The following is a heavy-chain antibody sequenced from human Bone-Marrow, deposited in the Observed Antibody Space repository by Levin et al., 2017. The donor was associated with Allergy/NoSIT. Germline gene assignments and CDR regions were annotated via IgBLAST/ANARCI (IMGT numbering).Heavy chain of an antibody. Sequence: SQTLSLTCAVSGFSISSGSSWDWVRQSPGKGLEWIGNFYLGGNTYYNPSLKGRVTISVDTSRNQFSLRLTSVTAADTAVYYCAKVTGKPVLGYYYYMDVWGKGTMVTVSS. CDR2: FYLGGNT. CDR3: AKVTGKPVLGYYYYMDV. CDR1: GFSISSGSS. D-gene: IGHD1-1*01. V-gene: IGHV4-38-2*01. J-gene: IGHJ6*03.